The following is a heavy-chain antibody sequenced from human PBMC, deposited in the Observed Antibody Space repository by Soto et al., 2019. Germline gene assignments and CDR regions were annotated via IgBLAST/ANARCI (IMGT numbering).Heavy chain of an antibody. J-gene: IGHJ6*02. CDR3: ARGGVPAAIHYGMAV. V-gene: IGHV4-4*07. CDR1: GGSISRYY. D-gene: IGHD2-2*02. Sequence: PSETLSLTRTVSGGSISRYYWSWMRQPAGKGLEWIGSIYTSGSTNSNPAPKSRVTMSVDTAKNQCSLKLSSGTPADTAVYYCARGGVPAAIHYGMAVWGQGTTVTVSS. CDR2: IYTSGST.